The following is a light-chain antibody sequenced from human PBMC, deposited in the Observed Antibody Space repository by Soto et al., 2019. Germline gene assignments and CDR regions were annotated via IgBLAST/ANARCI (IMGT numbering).Light chain of an antibody. CDR2: AAS. J-gene: IGKJ3*01. CDR3: QQAKRVPLT. Sequence: DIHMTQSPSSLSASVGDRVTISCRASQAVGTWLAWYQQKPGKAPKLLIYAASILQNGVPSRFSVEGSGTDFTLTINSLQPWDFATYYCQQAKRVPLTCGPGTTVDLK. CDR1: QAVGTW. V-gene: IGKV1D-12*01.